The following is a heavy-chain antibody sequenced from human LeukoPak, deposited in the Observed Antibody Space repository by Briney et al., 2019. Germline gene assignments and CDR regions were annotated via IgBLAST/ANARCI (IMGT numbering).Heavy chain of an antibody. D-gene: IGHD5-18*01. CDR3: AASTKHTAMVDY. V-gene: IGHV3-21*01. Sequence: PGESLRLSCAASGFTFSNAWMSWVRQAPGKGLEWVSSIGSSSSYIYYADSVKGRFTISRDNAKNSLHLQMNSLRAEDTAVYYCAASTKHTAMVDYWGQGTLVTVSS. J-gene: IGHJ4*02. CDR1: GFTFSNAW. CDR2: IGSSSSYI.